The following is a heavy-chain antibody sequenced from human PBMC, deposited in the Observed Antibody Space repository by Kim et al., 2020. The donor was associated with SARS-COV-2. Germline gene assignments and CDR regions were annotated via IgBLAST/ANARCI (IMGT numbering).Heavy chain of an antibody. CDR2: IWYDGSNK. Sequence: GGSLRLSCAASGFTFSSYGMHWVRQAPGKGLEWVAVIWYDGSNKYYADSVKGRFTISRDNSKNTLYLQMNSLRAEDTAVYYCARPGAAAGPYYYYGMDVWGQGTTVTVSS. D-gene: IGHD6-13*01. V-gene: IGHV3-33*01. CDR3: ARPGAAAGPYYYYGMDV. CDR1: GFTFSSYG. J-gene: IGHJ6*02.